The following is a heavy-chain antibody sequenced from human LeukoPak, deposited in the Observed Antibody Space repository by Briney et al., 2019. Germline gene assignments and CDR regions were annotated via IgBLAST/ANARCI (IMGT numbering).Heavy chain of an antibody. CDR1: GVSISSSSHY. Sequence: SETLSLTCAAPGVSISSSSHYWGWIRQPPGKGLEWIGGIYYGGSTYYNTSLTSRVTISVDTSKNQFSLKLTSVTAAYTAVYSRARRFDYWGQGTLVTVSS. CDR2: IYYGGST. J-gene: IGHJ4*02. V-gene: IGHV4-39*01. CDR3: ARRFDY.